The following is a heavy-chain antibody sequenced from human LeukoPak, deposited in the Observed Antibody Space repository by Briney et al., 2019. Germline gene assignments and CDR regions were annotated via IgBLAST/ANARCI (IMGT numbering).Heavy chain of an antibody. J-gene: IGHJ5*02. Sequence: SVKVSCKASGGTFSSYAISWVRQAPGQGLEWMGRIIPILGIANYAQKFQGRVTITADKSTSTAYMELSSLRSEDTAVYYCATSGSGSYDWFDPWGQGTLVTVSS. V-gene: IGHV1-69*04. CDR1: GGTFSSYA. CDR3: ATSGSGSYDWFDP. D-gene: IGHD1-26*01. CDR2: IIPILGIA.